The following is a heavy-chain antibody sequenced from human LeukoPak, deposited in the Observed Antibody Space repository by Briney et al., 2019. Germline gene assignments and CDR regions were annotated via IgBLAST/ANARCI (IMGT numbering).Heavy chain of an antibody. J-gene: IGHJ4*02. Sequence: PGGSLRLSCAASGFTFSSYSMSWVRQAPGKGLEWVSSISSSSSYIYYADSVKGRFTISRDNAKNSLYLQMNSLRAEDTAVYYCAKDLGIPIMDFWGQGTLVTVSS. CDR2: ISSSSSYI. D-gene: IGHD3-10*01. V-gene: IGHV3-21*01. CDR1: GFTFSSYS. CDR3: AKDLGIPIMDF.